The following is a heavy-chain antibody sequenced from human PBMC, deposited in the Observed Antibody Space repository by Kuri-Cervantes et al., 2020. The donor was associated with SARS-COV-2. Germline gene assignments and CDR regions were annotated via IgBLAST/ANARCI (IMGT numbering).Heavy chain of an antibody. D-gene: IGHD3-3*01. CDR3: ARDPYYDFWSGYYWGIDY. J-gene: IGHJ4*02. CDR1: GFTFSSYW. CDR2: INSDGSST. V-gene: IGHV3-74*01. Sequence: GESLKISCAASGFTFSSYWMHWVRQAPGKGLVWVSRINSDGSSTSYADSVKGRFTISRDNAKNTLYLQMNSLRAEDTAVYYCARDPYYDFWSGYYWGIDYWGQGTLVTVSS.